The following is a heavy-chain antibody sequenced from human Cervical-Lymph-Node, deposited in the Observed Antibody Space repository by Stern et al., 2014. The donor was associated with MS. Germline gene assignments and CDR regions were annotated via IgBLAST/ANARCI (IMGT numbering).Heavy chain of an antibody. D-gene: IGHD2-15*01. V-gene: IGHV1-18*01. CDR1: GYTFTTHA. Sequence: QVQLAPSGAHVQQPPAPLKVSCKASGYTFTTHAISWVRQAPRQRLEWIGWISAYNGNTNYAQKLQGRVTMTTDTSTSTAYMELRSLRSDDTAVYYCARGLLGSENAFDIWGQGTMVTVSS. J-gene: IGHJ3*02. CDR2: ISAYNGNT. CDR3: ARGLLGSENAFDI.